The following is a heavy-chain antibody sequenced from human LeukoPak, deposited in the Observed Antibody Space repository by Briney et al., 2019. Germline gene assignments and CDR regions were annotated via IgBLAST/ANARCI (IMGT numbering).Heavy chain of an antibody. V-gene: IGHV3-23*01. J-gene: IGHJ4*02. Sequence: GGSLRLSCAASGFTFSNYAMSWVRQAPGKGLEWVSVISGSGGSTIFADSVKGRFTSSRDNSKNTLYLQMHSLRVEDTAVYYCAQGRLGYSYGAFDHWGQGTLVTVSS. D-gene: IGHD5-18*01. CDR2: ISGSGGST. CDR1: GFTFSNYA. CDR3: AQGRLGYSYGAFDH.